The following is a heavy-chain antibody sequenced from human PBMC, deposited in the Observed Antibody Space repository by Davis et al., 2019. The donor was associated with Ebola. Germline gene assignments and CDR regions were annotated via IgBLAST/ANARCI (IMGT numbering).Heavy chain of an antibody. CDR2: INQDGKQK. D-gene: IGHD6-13*01. J-gene: IGHJ4*02. Sequence: GESLKISCVTSGFIFSNYWMSWVRQAPGKGLEWVANINQDGKQKFYVDSVEGRFTISRDNAKNSLHLQMNNLRADDMAVYYCAREAAAGDYWGQGTLVTVSS. CDR1: GFIFSNYW. V-gene: IGHV3-7*03. CDR3: AREAAAGDY.